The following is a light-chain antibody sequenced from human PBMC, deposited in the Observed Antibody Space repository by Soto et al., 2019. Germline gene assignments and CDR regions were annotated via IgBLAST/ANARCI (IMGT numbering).Light chain of an antibody. Sequence: ETVLTQSPATLSLSPGERATLSCRASQSISSSLAWYQQTPGQAPMLLIYDASKRATCIPARFSGSASATDFTLTISSLEPEDFAVYYCQPRFTLHSFGHGNKVDIK. V-gene: IGKV3-11*01. CDR2: DAS. CDR3: QPRFTLHS. J-gene: IGKJ3*01. CDR1: QSISSS.